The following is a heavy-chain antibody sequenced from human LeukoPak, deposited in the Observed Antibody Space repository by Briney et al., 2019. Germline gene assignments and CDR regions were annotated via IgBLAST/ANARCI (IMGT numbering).Heavy chain of an antibody. CDR1: GFTFSSYA. CDR3: AKDTMVRGVGYFDY. V-gene: IGHV3-23*01. CDR2: ISGSGGST. J-gene: IGHJ4*02. Sequence: PGGSLRLSCAASGFTFSSYAMSWVRQAPGKGLEWVSAISGSGGSTYYADSVKGRFTISRGNSKNTLYLQMNSLRAEDTAVYYCAKDTMVRGVGYFDYWGQGTLVTVSS. D-gene: IGHD3-10*01.